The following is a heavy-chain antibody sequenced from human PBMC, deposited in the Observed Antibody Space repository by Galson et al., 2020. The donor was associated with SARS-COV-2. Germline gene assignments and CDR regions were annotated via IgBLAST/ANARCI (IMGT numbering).Heavy chain of an antibody. V-gene: IGHV1-24*01. CDR1: GYTLTELS. Sequence: ASVKVSCKVSGYTLTELSMHWVRQAPGKGLEWMGGFDPEDGETIYAQKFQGRVTMTEDTSTDTAYMELSSLRSEDTAVYYCATSIAVAGTMKEDYYYYVMDVWGQGTTVTVSS. J-gene: IGHJ6*02. D-gene: IGHD6-19*01. CDR3: ATSIAVAGTMKEDYYYYVMDV. CDR2: FDPEDGET.